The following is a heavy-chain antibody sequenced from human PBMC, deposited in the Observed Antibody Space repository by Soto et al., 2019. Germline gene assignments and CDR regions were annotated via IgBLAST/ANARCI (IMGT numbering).Heavy chain of an antibody. CDR1: GFTFSSYN. CDR2: ISRSGDRT. V-gene: IGHV3-64*02. D-gene: IGHD2-15*01. J-gene: IGHJ4*02. Sequence: EVQLVESGEGLVQPGGSLRLSCAASGFTFSSYNIHWIRQAPGKGLEFVSAISRSGDRTYYADSVKGRFTITRDNSKNTVWLQMGSLRAEDMAVYYCAMARCSSGQCYYFDYWGRGALVSVSS. CDR3: AMARCSSGQCYYFDY.